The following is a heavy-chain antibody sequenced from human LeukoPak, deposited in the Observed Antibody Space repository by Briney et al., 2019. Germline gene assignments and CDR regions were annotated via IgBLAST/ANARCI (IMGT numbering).Heavy chain of an antibody. D-gene: IGHD3-10*01. CDR3: AEGGRVLLDFDY. Sequence: GGSLRLSCAASGFTFSSYAMSWVRQAPGKGLEWVSAISGSGGTTYYADSVKGRFTISRDNSKNTLYLQMNSLRAEDTAVYYCAEGGRVLLDFDYWGQGTLVTVSS. CDR1: GFTFSSYA. CDR2: ISGSGGTT. V-gene: IGHV3-23*01. J-gene: IGHJ4*02.